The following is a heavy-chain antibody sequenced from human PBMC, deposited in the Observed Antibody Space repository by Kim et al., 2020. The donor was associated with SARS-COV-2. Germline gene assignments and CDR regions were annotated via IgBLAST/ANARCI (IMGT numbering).Heavy chain of an antibody. CDR2: IYYSGST. CDR3: ARGLLSRVVTATKTYDAFDI. D-gene: IGHD2-21*02. J-gene: IGHJ3*02. V-gene: IGHV4-31*03. CDR1: GGSISSGGYY. Sequence: SETLSLTCTVSGGSISSGGYYWSWIRQPPGKGLEWIGYIYYSGSTYYNPSLKSRVTISVDTSKNQFSLKLSSVTAADTAVYYCARGLLSRVVTATKTYDAFDIWGQGTMVTVSS.